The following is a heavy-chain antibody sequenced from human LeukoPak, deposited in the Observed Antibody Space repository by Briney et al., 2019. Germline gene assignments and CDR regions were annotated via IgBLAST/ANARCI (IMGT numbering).Heavy chain of an antibody. CDR1: GFISDDYG. V-gene: IGHV3-20*04. D-gene: IGHD1-14*01. J-gene: IGHJ6*03. Sequence: GGSLRLSCAASGFISDDYGMSWVRRAPGKGLEWVSGFNWNAGSTGYADSVKGRFTISRDNSKNSLYLEMNSLRGEDTAVYYCAKVGDHHYFYYYMDVWGKGSTVT. CDR2: FNWNAGST. CDR3: AKVGDHHYFYYYMDV.